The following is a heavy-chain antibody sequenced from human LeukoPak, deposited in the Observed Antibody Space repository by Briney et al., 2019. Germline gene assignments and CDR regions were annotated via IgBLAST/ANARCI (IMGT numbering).Heavy chain of an antibody. CDR3: ASTTLDYYDSSGPPFDY. J-gene: IGHJ4*02. Sequence: PSQTLSLTCTVSGGSLSSGSYYWSWIRQPAGKGLEWIGRIYTSGSTNYNPSLKSRVTISVDTSKNQFSLKLSSVTAADTAVYYCASTTLDYYDSSGPPFDYWGQGTLVTVSS. D-gene: IGHD3-22*01. CDR2: IYTSGST. CDR1: GGSLSSGSYY. V-gene: IGHV4-61*02.